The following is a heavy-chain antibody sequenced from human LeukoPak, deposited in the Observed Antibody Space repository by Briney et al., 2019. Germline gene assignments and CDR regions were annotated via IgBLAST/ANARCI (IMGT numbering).Heavy chain of an antibody. D-gene: IGHD3-10*01. CDR2: IGSDNKP. J-gene: IGHJ4*02. CDR3: ARENRWFGESYFDS. CDR1: GFTFCAYA. Sequence: AGKLRLYCEASGFTFCAYAMSWVGQAPGTGLERVSSIGSDNKPHYSESVKGRFAISRDNSKNTLFLQLHILRVEDTALYDCARENRWFGESYFDSWGQGTLVTVSS. V-gene: IGHV3-23*01.